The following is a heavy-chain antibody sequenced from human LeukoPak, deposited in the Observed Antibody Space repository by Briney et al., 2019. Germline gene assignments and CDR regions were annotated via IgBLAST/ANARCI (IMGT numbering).Heavy chain of an antibody. CDR3: ARDIYYTDSGGYYFETYAFDI. CDR1: GFTFSSYL. V-gene: IGHV3-74*01. D-gene: IGHD3-22*01. J-gene: IGHJ3*02. CDR2: MNSDGSTT. Sequence: GGSLRLSCAASGFTFSSYLMHWVRQVPGKGLVWVSRMNSDGSTTIYADSVKGRFTISRDNAKDTLYLQMNSLRAEDTAVYYCARDIYYTDSGGYYFETYAFDIWGQGTTVTVSS.